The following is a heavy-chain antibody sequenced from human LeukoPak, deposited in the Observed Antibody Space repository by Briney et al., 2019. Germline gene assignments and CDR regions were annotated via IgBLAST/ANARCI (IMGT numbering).Heavy chain of an antibody. CDR1: GYTFTSYG. Sequence: ASVKVSCKASGYTFTSYGISWVRQAPGQGLEWMGWISAYNGNTNYAQKLQGRVTMTTDTSTSTAYMELRSLRSDDTAVYYCASDRIVESGSDLYYFDYWGQGTLVTVSS. CDR3: ASDRIVESGSDLYYFDY. D-gene: IGHD1-26*01. CDR2: ISAYNGNT. J-gene: IGHJ4*02. V-gene: IGHV1-18*01.